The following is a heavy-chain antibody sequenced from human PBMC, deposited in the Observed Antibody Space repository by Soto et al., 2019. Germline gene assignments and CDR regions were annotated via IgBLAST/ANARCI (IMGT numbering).Heavy chain of an antibody. CDR2: INAGNGDT. V-gene: IGHV1-3*01. CDR3: ARAPRPSGYYHYAKDV. Sequence: QVQFVQSGAEVKKPGASVKVSCEASGYTFSNYAIHWVRQAPGQRLEWMAWINAGNGDTKYSQNFQGRVTITRDTSAITAYMDLSSLRPEDTAVYYCARAPRPSGYYHYAKDVWGQGTTVTVS. D-gene: IGHD3-9*01. J-gene: IGHJ6*02. CDR1: GYTFSNYA.